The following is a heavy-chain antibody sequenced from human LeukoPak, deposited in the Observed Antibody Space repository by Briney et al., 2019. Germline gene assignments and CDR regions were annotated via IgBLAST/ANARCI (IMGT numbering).Heavy chain of an antibody. CDR1: GGSISSGDYY. CDR2: IYYSGST. Sequence: SQTLSLTCTVSGGSISSGDYYWSWIRQPPGKGLEWIGYIYYSGSTYYNPSLKSRVTISVDTSKNQFSLKLSSVTAADTAVYYCARAVMITFGGVIAHYFDYWGQGTLVTVSS. D-gene: IGHD3-16*02. J-gene: IGHJ4*02. CDR3: ARAVMITFGGVIAHYFDY. V-gene: IGHV4-30-4*01.